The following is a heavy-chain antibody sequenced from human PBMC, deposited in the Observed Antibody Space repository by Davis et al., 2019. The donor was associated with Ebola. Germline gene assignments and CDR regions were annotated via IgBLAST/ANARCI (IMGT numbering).Heavy chain of an antibody. CDR3: ARTGMAALGGAFDI. J-gene: IGHJ3*02. V-gene: IGHV1-69*13. D-gene: IGHD6-13*01. Sequence: VKVSCKASGGTFSSYAISWVRQAPGQGLEWMGGIIPIFGTANYAQKFQGRVTITADESTSTAYMELSSLRSEDTAVYYCARTGMAALGGAFDIWGQGTMVTVSS. CDR1: GGTFSSYA. CDR2: IIPIFGTA.